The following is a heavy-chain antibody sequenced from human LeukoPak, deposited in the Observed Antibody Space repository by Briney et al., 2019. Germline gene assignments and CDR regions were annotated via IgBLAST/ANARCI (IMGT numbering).Heavy chain of an antibody. Sequence: SETLSLTCTVSGGSISSSSYYWGWIRQPPGKGLEWIGSIYYSGSTYYNPSLKSRVTISVDTSKNQFSLKLSSVTAADTAVYYCAREDIVVVPAAKRRAFDIWGQGTMVTVSS. V-gene: IGHV4-39*07. D-gene: IGHD2-2*01. CDR3: AREDIVVVPAAKRRAFDI. CDR2: IYYSGST. J-gene: IGHJ3*02. CDR1: GGSISSSSYY.